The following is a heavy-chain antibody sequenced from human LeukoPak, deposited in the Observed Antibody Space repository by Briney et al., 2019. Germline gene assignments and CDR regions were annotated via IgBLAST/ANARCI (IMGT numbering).Heavy chain of an antibody. CDR3: ARNRPGYCDD. CDR1: GFIFSNFW. V-gene: IGHV3-7*01. J-gene: IGHJ4*02. CDR2: LKEDGSES. Sequence: GGSLRLSCEASGFIFSNFWMTWVRQAPGKGLEWLGNLKEDGSESHYVDSVKGRFTISRDNAKNSVYLQMNSLRAEDTAVYYCARNRPGYCDDGGQGTLITVSS.